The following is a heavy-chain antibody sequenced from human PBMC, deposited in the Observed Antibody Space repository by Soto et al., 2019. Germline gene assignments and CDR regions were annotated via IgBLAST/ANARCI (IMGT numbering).Heavy chain of an antibody. J-gene: IGHJ1*01. CDR2: ISGSGSTI. CDR1: GFTFSSHE. D-gene: IGHD2-8*01. Sequence: GGSLRLSCEATGFTFSSHEMNWIRQTPGKRLEWIAEISGSGSTINYADSVKGRFTISRDNVQRTLHLQMDSLRVEDTGVYYCARGGVYWGRGTLVTVSS. CDR3: ARGGVY. V-gene: IGHV3-48*03.